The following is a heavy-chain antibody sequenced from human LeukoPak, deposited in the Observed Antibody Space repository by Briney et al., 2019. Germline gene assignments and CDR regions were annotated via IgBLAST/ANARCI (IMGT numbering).Heavy chain of an antibody. CDR3: ARAPDSITIFGVVITGNWFDP. CDR1: GYTFTSYG. Sequence: ASVKVSSKASGYTFTSYGISWVRQAPGQGLEWMGWISAYNGNTNYAQKLQGRVTMTTDTSTSTAYMELRSLRSDDTAVYYCARAPDSITIFGVVITGNWFDPWGQGTLVTVSS. J-gene: IGHJ5*02. V-gene: IGHV1-18*01. CDR2: ISAYNGNT. D-gene: IGHD3-3*01.